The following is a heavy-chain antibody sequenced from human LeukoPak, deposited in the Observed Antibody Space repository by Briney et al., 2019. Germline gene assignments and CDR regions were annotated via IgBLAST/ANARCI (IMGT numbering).Heavy chain of an antibody. J-gene: IGHJ6*02. D-gene: IGHD2-15*01. CDR1: GGTFSSYA. V-gene: IGHV1-69*13. CDR3: ARVNLTLSTQYYYYYYGMDV. CDR2: IIPIFGTA. Sequence: GASVKVSCTASGGTFSSYAISWVRQAPGQGLEWMGGIIPIFGTANYAQKFQGRVTITADESTSTAYMELSSLRSEGTAVYYCARVNLTLSTQYYYYYYGMDVWGQGTTVTVSS.